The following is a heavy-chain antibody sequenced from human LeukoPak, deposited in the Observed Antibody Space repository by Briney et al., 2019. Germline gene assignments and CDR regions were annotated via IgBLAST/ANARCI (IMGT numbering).Heavy chain of an antibody. D-gene: IGHD3-3*01. Sequence: PGGSLRLSCAVSGFIVSSNYMSWVRQAPGKGLEWVSVLYSGGSTYYADSVKGRFTISRDNSKNTLYLQMNSLRAEDTAVYYCARDRGRVTIFGVAPLAWFDPWGQGTLVTVSS. J-gene: IGHJ5*02. CDR2: LYSGGST. CDR1: GFIVSSNY. V-gene: IGHV3-66*01. CDR3: ARDRGRVTIFGVAPLAWFDP.